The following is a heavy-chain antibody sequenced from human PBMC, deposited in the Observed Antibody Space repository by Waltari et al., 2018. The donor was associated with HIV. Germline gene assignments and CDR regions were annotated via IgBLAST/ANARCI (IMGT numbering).Heavy chain of an antibody. CDR1: GFTVRSYA. J-gene: IGHJ6*02. CDR3: ARACNGPGYGMDV. D-gene: IGHD4-4*01. V-gene: IGHV3-33*01. Sequence: QVQLVESGGGVVQPGGSLRLSCAASGFTVRSYAMHWVRQAPGKGREWVALIYYDGRKKYYADPVKVRFTISRDNSKNTLYVQMNSLRAEDTAVYYCARACNGPGYGMDVWGQGTTVTVSS. CDR2: IYYDGRKK.